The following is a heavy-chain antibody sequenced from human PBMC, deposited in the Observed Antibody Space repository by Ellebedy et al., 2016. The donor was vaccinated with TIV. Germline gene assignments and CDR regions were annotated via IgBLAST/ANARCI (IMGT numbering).Heavy chain of an antibody. J-gene: IGHJ4*02. CDR2: IYYGESSY. CDR1: GGSISSGSYY. Sequence: MPSETLSLTCTVSGGSISSGSYYWGWIRQPPGKGLEWIGSIYYGESSYYYNPSLRSRVTMSVDTSKEQFSLKLTSVTDADTAVYYCARDGNEGGDFVGSDNYWGQGTLVTVSS. D-gene: IGHD4-17*01. CDR3: ARDGNEGGDFVGSDNY. V-gene: IGHV4-39*07.